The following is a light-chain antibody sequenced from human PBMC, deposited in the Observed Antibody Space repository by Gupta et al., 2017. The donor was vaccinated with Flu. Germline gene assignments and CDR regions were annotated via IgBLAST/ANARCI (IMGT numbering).Light chain of an antibody. J-gene: IGLJ1*01. V-gene: IGLV2-14*03. CDR3: ASYTTSESRYI. CDR1: SSDVGTYNY. CDR2: DVS. Sequence: ITISCTGTSSDVGTYNYVSWYQLHPNKAPRLIIYDVSYRPSGISNRFSGSKSGNTASLTISGLQAEDEADYYCASYTTSESRYIFGTGTKVTVL.